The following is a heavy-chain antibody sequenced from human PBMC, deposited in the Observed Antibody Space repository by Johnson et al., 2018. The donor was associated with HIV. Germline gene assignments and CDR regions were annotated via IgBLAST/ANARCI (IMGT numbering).Heavy chain of an antibody. Sequence: VQLVESGGGLVKPGGSLRLSCAASGFSFSNAWMTWVRQAPGKGLEWIGHIKSKTDGGTTDYADSVKGRFTISRDNSKNTLYLQMNSLRAGDTAVYYCARALRTALGSPWNGGYDAFDIWGQGTMVTVSS. CDR1: GFSFSNAW. CDR2: IKSKTDGGTT. D-gene: IGHD1-1*01. V-gene: IGHV3-15*01. CDR3: ARALRTALGSPWNGGYDAFDI. J-gene: IGHJ3*02.